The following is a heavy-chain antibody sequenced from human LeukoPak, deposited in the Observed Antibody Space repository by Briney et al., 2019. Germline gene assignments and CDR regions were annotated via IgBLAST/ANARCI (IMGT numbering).Heavy chain of an antibody. CDR1: GGSISSYY. V-gene: IGHV4-59*01. J-gene: IGHJ6*02. CDR3: ATTVRAYYYYGMDV. Sequence: SETLSLTCTVSGGSISSYYWIWIRHPPGKGLEWIGYISYSGTPTYNPSLSSRVTILVDTSKNQFSLELSSVTAADTAVYYCATTVRAYYYYGMDVWGQGTTVTVSS. CDR2: ISYSGTP. D-gene: IGHD1-26*01.